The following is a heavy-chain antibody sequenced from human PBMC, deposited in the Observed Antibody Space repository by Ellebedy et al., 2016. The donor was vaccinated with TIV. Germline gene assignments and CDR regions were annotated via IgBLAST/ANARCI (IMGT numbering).Heavy chain of an antibody. Sequence: GGSLRLXXVVSGLRFSNYAMSWVRQAPGRGLEWVSDIIGSGDRTYSANSVKGRFTISRDNSNNTLFLQMNSLRAEDTAVYYCAKAGSPSGWPFFDFWGQGTLVTVSS. D-gene: IGHD6-19*01. CDR3: AKAGSPSGWPFFDF. V-gene: IGHV3-23*01. CDR1: GLRFSNYA. CDR2: IIGSGDRT. J-gene: IGHJ4*02.